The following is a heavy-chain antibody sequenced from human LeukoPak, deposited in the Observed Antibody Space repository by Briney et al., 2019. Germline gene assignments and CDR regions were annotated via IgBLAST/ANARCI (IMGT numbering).Heavy chain of an antibody. V-gene: IGHV4-34*01. Sequence: PSETLSLTCAVYGGSFSGYYWSWIRQPPGKGLEWIGEINHSGSTNYNPSLKSRVTISVDTSKNQFSLKLSSVPAADTAVYYCERGRVYYYDSSGYYYARYFDYWGQGTLVTVSS. CDR3: ERGRVYYYDSSGYYYARYFDY. CDR1: GGSFSGYY. J-gene: IGHJ4*02. D-gene: IGHD3-22*01. CDR2: INHSGST.